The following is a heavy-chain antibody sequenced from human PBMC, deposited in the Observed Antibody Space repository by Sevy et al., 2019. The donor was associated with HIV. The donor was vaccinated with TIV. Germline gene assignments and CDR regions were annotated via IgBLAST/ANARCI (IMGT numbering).Heavy chain of an antibody. CDR1: GFTFSSYG. V-gene: IGHV3-33*01. CDR3: ASGAYYDAWRSQNFDY. D-gene: IGHD3-10*01. Sequence: GGSLRLSCAASGFTFSSYGMHWVRQAPGKGLEWVALIWYDGTNKYYADSVKGRFTISRDNSKNTLYLQMNSLRAEDTAVYYCASGAYYDAWRSQNFDYWGPGTLVTVSS. J-gene: IGHJ4*02. CDR2: IWYDGTNK.